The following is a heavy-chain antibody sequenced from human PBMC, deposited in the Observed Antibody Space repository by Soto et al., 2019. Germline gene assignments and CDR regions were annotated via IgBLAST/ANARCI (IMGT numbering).Heavy chain of an antibody. Sequence: QVQLVQSGAEVKKPGSSVKVSCKASGGTFSSYAISWVRQAPGQGLEWMGGIIPIFGTANYAQKFQGRVTITADESTSTVYMELSSLRSEATAVYYCARATTVFGGVGLGYYYYCMDVWGQGTTVTVSS. J-gene: IGHJ6*02. D-gene: IGHD3-16*01. CDR3: ARATTVFGGVGLGYYYYCMDV. V-gene: IGHV1-69*01. CDR1: GGTFSSYA. CDR2: IIPIFGTA.